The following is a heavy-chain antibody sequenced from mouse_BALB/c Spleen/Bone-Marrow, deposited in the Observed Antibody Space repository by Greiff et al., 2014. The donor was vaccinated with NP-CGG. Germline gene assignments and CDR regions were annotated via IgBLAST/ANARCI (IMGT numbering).Heavy chain of an antibody. D-gene: IGHD2-4*01. V-gene: IGHV1S81*02. Sequence: QVQLKESGAELLKPGTSVKLSCKASGYTFTRYWMHWVKQRPGQGLEWIGELNPSNGHTNYNGKFKNKATVTVDKSSSTAYMQLNSLTSEDSAVYYCARMITTRGFDYWGQGTTLTVSS. CDR3: ARMITTRGFDY. J-gene: IGHJ2*01. CDR1: GYTFTRYW. CDR2: LNPSNGHT.